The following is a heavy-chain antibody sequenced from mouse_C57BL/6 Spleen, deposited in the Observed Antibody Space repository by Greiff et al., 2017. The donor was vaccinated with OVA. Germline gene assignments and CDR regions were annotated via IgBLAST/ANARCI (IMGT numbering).Heavy chain of an antibody. CDR3: APHYGSSYNYAMDY. V-gene: IGHV2-5*01. D-gene: IGHD1-1*01. J-gene: IGHJ4*01. CDR1: GFSLTSYG. CDR2: IWRGGST. Sequence: QVQLQQSGPGLVQPSQRLSITCTVSGFSLTSYGVHWVRQSPGKGLEWLGVIWRGGSTDYNAAFMSRLSITKDNSKSQVFFKMNSLQADDTAIYYCAPHYGSSYNYAMDYWGQGTSVTVSS.